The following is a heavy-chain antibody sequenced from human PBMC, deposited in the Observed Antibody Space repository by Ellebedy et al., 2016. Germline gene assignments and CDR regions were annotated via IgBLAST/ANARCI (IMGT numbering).Heavy chain of an antibody. CDR2: ITWDGGST. CDR3: AKDIVVSSTGYISSLLEVGVDY. J-gene: IGHJ4*02. Sequence: GESLKISCAASGFTFDDYAMHWVRQAPGKGLEWVSLITWDGGSTYYADSVKGRFTISRDNSKNSLYLQMNSLRAEDTALYYCAKDIVVSSTGYISSLLEVGVDYWGQGTLVTVSS. V-gene: IGHV3-43D*03. D-gene: IGHD3-9*01. CDR1: GFTFDDYA.